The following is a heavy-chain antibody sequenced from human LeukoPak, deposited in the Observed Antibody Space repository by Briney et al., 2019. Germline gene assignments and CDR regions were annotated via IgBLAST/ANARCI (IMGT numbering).Heavy chain of an antibody. CDR1: GFTFSSYW. Sequence: GGSLRLSCAASGFTFSSYWMHWVRQAPGKGLVWVSRINNDGSSTSYADSVKGRFTISRDNAKDTLYLQMNSLRAEDTAVYYCARPTREGSSWYWWFDPWGQGTLVTVSS. D-gene: IGHD6-13*01. CDR3: ARPTREGSSWYWWFDP. V-gene: IGHV3-74*01. CDR2: INNDGSST. J-gene: IGHJ5*02.